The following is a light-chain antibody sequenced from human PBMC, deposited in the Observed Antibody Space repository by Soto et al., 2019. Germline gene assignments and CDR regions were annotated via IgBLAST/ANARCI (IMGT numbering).Light chain of an antibody. CDR2: TAS. J-gene: IGKJ1*01. V-gene: IGKV1-5*03. CDR1: QNIDTW. CDR3: QQYSDYSRA. Sequence: DIPMTQSPSTLSASVGDRVTISCRASQNIDTWLAWYQQRPGEAPRLLIYTASNLESGVPSRFSGSGSGTDFTLTITSLQPDDFATYFCQQYSDYSRAFGQGTKLEIK.